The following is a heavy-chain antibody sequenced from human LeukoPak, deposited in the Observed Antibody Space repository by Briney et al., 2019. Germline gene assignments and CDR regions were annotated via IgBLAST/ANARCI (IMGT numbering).Heavy chain of an antibody. CDR3: ARDGYSGSYYDY. V-gene: IGHV3-7*04. CDR1: GFTFSRYW. J-gene: IGHJ4*02. CDR2: IKQDGSAK. Sequence: GGSLRLSCAASGFTFSRYWMSWVRQAPGKGLEWVANIKQDGSAKYYVDSVKGRFTISRDNAKNSLYLQMNGLRAEDTAVYYCARDGYSGSYYDYWGQGTLVTVPS. D-gene: IGHD1-26*01.